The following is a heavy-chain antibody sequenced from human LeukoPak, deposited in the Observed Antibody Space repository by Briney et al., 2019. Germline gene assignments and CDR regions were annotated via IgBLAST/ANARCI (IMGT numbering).Heavy chain of an antibody. J-gene: IGHJ6*03. V-gene: IGHV4-34*01. CDR2: INHSGST. D-gene: IGHD6-6*01. CDR3: ARSSEGRQLAPHYYMDV. Sequence: SETLSLTCAVYGGSFSGYYWSRIRQPPGKGLEWIGEINHSGSTNYNPSLKSRVTVSVDTSKNQFSLKLSSVTAADTAVYYCARSSEGRQLAPHYYMDVWGKGTTVTVSS. CDR1: GGSFSGYY.